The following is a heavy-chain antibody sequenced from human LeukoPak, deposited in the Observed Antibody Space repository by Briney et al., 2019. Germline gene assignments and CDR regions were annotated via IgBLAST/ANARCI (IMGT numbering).Heavy chain of an antibody. CDR3: AREFWGRLDY. V-gene: IGHV3-11*01. D-gene: IGHD7-27*01. Sequence: PGGSLRISCAASGFTFSDNYMSWIRQAPGQGLEWLSYITSRGDSADYADSVKGRFTISRDNAKKSLYLQMNILRAEDTAVYYCAREFWGRLDYWGQGTLVTVSS. CDR1: GFTFSDNY. J-gene: IGHJ4*02. CDR2: ITSRGDSA.